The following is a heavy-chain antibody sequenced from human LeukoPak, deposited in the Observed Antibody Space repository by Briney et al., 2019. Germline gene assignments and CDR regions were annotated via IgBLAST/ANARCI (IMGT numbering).Heavy chain of an antibody. Sequence: GGSLRLSCAASGFTFSSYAMHWVRQAAGKGLEYVSAITSNGGSTYYADSVKGRFTISRDNSKNTLYLQMSSLRAEDTAVYYCVKGRCSGSSCYGGDYWGQGTLVTVSS. D-gene: IGHD2-2*01. CDR2: ITSNGGST. CDR1: GFTFSSYA. CDR3: VKGRCSGSSCYGGDY. V-gene: IGHV3-64D*06. J-gene: IGHJ4*02.